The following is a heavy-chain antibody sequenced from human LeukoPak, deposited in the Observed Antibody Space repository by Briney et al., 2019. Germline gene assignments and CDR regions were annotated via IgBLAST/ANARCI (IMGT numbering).Heavy chain of an antibody. CDR1: GDSISSRNYY. D-gene: IGHD6-13*01. CDR2: IFYTGGT. J-gene: IGHJ5*02. V-gene: IGHV4-39*07. CDR3: ARDFPAAGHWGWFGP. Sequence: SETLSLTCTVSGDSISSRNYYWGWIRQPPWKGLEWIGSIFYTGGTYYNPSLKSRVTLSVDTSKNQFSLKMSSVTAADTAIYYCARDFPAAGHWGWFGPWGPGTQVTVSS.